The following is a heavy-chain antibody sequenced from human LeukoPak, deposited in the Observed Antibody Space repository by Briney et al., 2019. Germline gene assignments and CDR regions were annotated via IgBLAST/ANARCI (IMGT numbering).Heavy chain of an antibody. V-gene: IGHV4-59*08. D-gene: IGHD3-16*01. CDR2: VYNSGDT. J-gene: IGHJ2*01. CDR3: ARLKLGAYFDL. CDR1: GGSTSSDY. Sequence: LSETLSLTCTASGGSTSSDYWSWIRQSPGKGLEWVGYVYNSGDTGKNPSLKSRVTILLDTSKNQCSLKLTSVSAADTAVYYCARLKLGAYFDLWGRGTLVTVSS.